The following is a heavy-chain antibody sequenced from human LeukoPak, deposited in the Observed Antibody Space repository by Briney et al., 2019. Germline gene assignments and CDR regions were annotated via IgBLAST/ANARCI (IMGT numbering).Heavy chain of an antibody. V-gene: IGHV3-30*03. D-gene: IGHD2-21*02. CDR2: ISHDGSNK. CDR3: ARDPYCGGDCYSALDY. J-gene: IGHJ4*02. CDR1: GFTFGKYW. Sequence: GGSLRLSCVASGFTFGKYWMSWVRQAPGKGLEWVAVISHDGSNKYYADSVKGRFTISRDNSKNTLYLQMNSLRAEDTAVYYCARDPYCGGDCYSALDYWGQGTLVTVSS.